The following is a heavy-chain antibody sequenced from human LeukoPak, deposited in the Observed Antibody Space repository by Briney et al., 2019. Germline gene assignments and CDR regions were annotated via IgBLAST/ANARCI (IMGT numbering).Heavy chain of an antibody. D-gene: IGHD2-2*01. CDR1: GFRFTDYS. J-gene: IGHJ6*02. Sequence: QPGGSLRLSCADSGFRFTDYSMSWVRQAPGKGLEWVAGLGRSGEYKYYADSVKGRFTISRDNSKDTVSLQMNSLRAEDSAIYFCVKDRPCETCMPMDAWGQGTTVTVSS. CDR3: VKDRPCETCMPMDA. CDR2: LGRSGEYK. V-gene: IGHV3-23*01.